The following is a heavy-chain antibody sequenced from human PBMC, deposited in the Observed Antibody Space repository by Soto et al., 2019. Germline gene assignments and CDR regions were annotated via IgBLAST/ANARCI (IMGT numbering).Heavy chain of an antibody. CDR3: AKDGYSGYDSYGMDV. J-gene: IGHJ6*02. V-gene: IGHV3-9*01. CDR2: ISWNSGSI. CDR1: GFTFDDYA. D-gene: IGHD5-12*01. Sequence: SGGSLRLSCAASGFTFDDYAMHWVRQAPGKGLEWVSGISWNSGSIGYADSVKGRFTISRDNAKNSMYLQMNSLRAEDTALYYRAKDGYSGYDSYGMDVWGQGTTVTVSS.